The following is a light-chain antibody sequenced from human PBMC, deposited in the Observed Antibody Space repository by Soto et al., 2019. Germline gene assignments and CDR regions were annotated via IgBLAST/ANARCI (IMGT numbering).Light chain of an antibody. Sequence: QAVVTQPPSVSGAPGQRVTISCTGSSSNIGAGYDVHWYQQLPGTAPKLLIFNNNQRPSGVPDRFSGSKSGTSASLAISGLQSEDEADYYCAVWDDSLSGMVFGGGTKVTVL. J-gene: IGLJ2*01. CDR1: SSNIGAGYD. V-gene: IGLV1-40*01. CDR2: NNN. CDR3: AVWDDSLSGMV.